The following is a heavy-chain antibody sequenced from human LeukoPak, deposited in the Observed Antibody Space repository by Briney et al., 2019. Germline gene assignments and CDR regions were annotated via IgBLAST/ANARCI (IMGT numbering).Heavy chain of an antibody. V-gene: IGHV4-34*01. CDR3: ARVMSGYEFLGCYYYYMDV. Sequence: SDTLSLTCAVYGGSFSGYYWSWIRQPPGKGLNWVGEINHCGSTNYNPSLKRRVTISVDTYKHQFYLKPSPVTAADAAVYYCARVMSGYEFLGCYYYYMDVWGKGTTVTVSS. CDR2: INHCGST. CDR1: GGSFSGYY. J-gene: IGHJ6*03. D-gene: IGHD5-12*01.